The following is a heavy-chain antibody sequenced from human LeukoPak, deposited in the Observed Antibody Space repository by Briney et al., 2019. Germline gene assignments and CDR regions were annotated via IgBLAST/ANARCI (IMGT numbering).Heavy chain of an antibody. CDR3: ARVSRWGDLSLYRNFDY. Sequence: GGSLRLSCVTSGFTSGFTFVYSWMSWVRPAPGKGLEWVASIKQDGSDKYYVDSVKGRFTISRDNAKNSVYLQMNSLRAEDTAVYYCARVSRWGDLSLYRNFDYWGQGTLVTVSS. D-gene: IGHD3-16*02. V-gene: IGHV3-7*01. CDR2: IKQDGSDK. J-gene: IGHJ4*02. CDR1: GFTFVYSW.